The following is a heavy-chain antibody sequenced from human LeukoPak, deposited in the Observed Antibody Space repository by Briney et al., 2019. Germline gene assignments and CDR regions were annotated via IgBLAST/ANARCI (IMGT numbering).Heavy chain of an antibody. D-gene: IGHD2-2*02. V-gene: IGHV1-24*01. J-gene: IGHJ4*02. Sequence: ASVKVSCKVSGYTLTELSMHWVRQAPGKGLEWMGGFDPEDGETIYAQKFQGRVTMTEDTSTDTAYMEPSSLRSEDTAVYYCATDRGGVYCSSTSCYIRDYWGQGTLVTVSS. CDR3: ATDRGGVYCSSTSCYIRDY. CDR1: GYTLTELS. CDR2: FDPEDGET.